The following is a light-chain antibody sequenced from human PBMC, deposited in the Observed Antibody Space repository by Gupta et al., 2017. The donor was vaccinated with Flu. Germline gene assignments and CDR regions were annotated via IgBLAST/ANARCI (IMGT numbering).Light chain of an antibody. J-gene: IGLJ3*02. CDR3: SSYSSTSTLWV. V-gene: IGLV2-14*01. CDR2: EVS. CDR1: GSDIGTYNY. Sequence: QSALTQPASVSGSPGQSITISCPGTGSDIGTYNYVSWYQQHPGKAPKLMIFEVSDRPSGVSNRFSGSKSGNTASMTISGLQADDEADYYCSSYSSTSTLWVFGGGTRLTVL.